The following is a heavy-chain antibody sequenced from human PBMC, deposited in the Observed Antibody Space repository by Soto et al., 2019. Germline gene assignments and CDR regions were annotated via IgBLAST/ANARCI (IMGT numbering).Heavy chain of an antibody. CDR3: ARESVCARRYYGMDV. Sequence: EVQLAESGGGLVKPGRSLRLSCAASGFNFISYSMNWVRQAPGKGLEWVSSISDSSNNIYYEDSVKGRFTISRDNAKKSLLLQMNRLRLEDTAVYYCARESVCARRYYGMDVWGQGTTVTVSS. J-gene: IGHJ6*02. CDR1: GFNFISYS. V-gene: IGHV3-21*01. CDR2: ISDSSNNI.